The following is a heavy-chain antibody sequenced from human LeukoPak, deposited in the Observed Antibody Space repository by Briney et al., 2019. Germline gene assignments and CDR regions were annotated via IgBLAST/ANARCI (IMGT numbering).Heavy chain of an antibody. J-gene: IGHJ5*02. CDR1: GDSMNTLLYY. CDR3: ARHKLNRILHWFDP. V-gene: IGHV4-39*01. Sequence: PSETLSLTCTVSGDSMNTLLYYWAWIRQSPGTGPEWIGSVYYSGTTYYNSALQSRVTLSEDTSNNQFSLTLSSVTAADTAMYYCARHKLNRILHWFDPWGQGILVTVSS. CDR2: VYYSGTT. D-gene: IGHD2-15*01.